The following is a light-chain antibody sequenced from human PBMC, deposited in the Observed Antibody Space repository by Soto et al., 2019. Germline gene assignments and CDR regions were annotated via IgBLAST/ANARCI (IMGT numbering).Light chain of an antibody. CDR1: QTISTW. J-gene: IGKJ1*01. Sequence: QMTQSPSTLSASVGDRVTFTCRASQTISTWLAWYQQKPGEAPKLLIYKASTLEVGVPSRFSASRSGTEFTLTINTLQPADFATYYCQQYNSYPWTFGQGTKV. CDR3: QQYNSYPWT. V-gene: IGKV1-5*03. CDR2: KAS.